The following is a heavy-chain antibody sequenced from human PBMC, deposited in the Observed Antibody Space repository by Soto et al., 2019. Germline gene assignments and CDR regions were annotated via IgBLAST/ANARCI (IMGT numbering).Heavy chain of an antibody. CDR2: IKQDGSKK. V-gene: IGHV3-7*02. J-gene: IGHJ4*02. CDR1: GFTFSSYW. Sequence: EVQLVESGGGLVQPGGSLRLSCAASGFTFSSYWMNWVRQAPGKGLEWVANIKQDGSKKYYMDSVKGRFTISRDNAKKSLYLQMNSLRVEDTAVYYCASAYCSGGTCYDYWGLGTLVTVSS. CDR3: ASAYCSGGTCYDY. D-gene: IGHD2-15*01.